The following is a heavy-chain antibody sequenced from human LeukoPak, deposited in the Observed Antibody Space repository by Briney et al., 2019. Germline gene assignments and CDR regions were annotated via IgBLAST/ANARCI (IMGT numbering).Heavy chain of an antibody. V-gene: IGHV3-21*01. D-gene: IGHD5-24*01. J-gene: IGHJ4*02. CDR1: GFTFSSYS. CDR2: ISSSSSYI. CDR3: ARDGMASWRFFDY. Sequence: PGGSLRLSCAASGFTFSSYSMNWVRQAPGKGLEWVSSISSSSSYIYYADSVKGRFTISRDNAKNSLYLQMNSLRAEDTAVYYCARDGMASWRFFDYWGQGTLVTVSS.